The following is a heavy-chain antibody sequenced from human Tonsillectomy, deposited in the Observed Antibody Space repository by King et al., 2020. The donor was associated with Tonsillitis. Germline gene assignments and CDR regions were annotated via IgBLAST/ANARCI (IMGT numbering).Heavy chain of an antibody. CDR2: IFYSGSP. V-gene: IGHV4-39*07. CDR3: AITYYYDSSGYPTSFDY. CDR1: GGPISIISYY. J-gene: IGHJ4*02. D-gene: IGHD3-22*01. Sequence: QLQESGQGLVKPWKPLSLISSVSGGPISIISYYGGGIRSPPGKGREWIGGIFYSGSPSYTPPLKSRVTISVDTSKNQFSLKLSSVTAADTAVYYCAITYYYDSSGYPTSFDYWGQGTLVTVSS.